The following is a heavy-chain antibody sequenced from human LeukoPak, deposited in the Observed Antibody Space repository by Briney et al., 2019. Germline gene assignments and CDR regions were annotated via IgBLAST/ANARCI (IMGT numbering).Heavy chain of an antibody. CDR3: ARDDYDILTGLEDAFDI. J-gene: IGHJ3*02. CDR2: TYYRSKWYN. D-gene: IGHD3-9*01. CDR1: GDSVSSNSAA. V-gene: IGHV6-1*01. Sequence: SQTLSLTCAISGDSVSSNSAAWNWIRQSPSRGLEWLGRTYYRSKWYNDYAVSVKSRITTNPDTSKNQFSLQLNSVTPEDTAVYYCARDDYDILTGLEDAFDIWGQGTMVTVSS.